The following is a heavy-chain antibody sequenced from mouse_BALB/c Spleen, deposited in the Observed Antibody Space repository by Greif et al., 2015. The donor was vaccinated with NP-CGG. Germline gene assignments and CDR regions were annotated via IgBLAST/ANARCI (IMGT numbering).Heavy chain of an antibody. CDR3: ARDSLYDYDKVMDY. D-gene: IGHD2-4*01. V-gene: IGHV2-9*02. J-gene: IGHJ4*01. CDR2: IWAGGST. CDR1: GFSLTSYG. Sequence: VKVVESGPGLVAPSQSLSITCTVSGFSLTSYGVHWVRQPPGKGLEWLGVIWAGGSTNYNSALMSRLSISKDSSKSQVFLKMNSLQTDDTAMYYCARDSLYDYDKVMDYWGQGTSVTVSS.